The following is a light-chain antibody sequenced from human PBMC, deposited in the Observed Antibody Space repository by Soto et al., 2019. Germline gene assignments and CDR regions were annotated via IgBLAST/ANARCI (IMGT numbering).Light chain of an antibody. J-gene: IGLJ1*01. CDR2: EVS. Sequence: QSALTQPASVSGAPGQSITISCTGTSDDVGGYNYVSWYQHHPGKAPKLMIHEVSIRPSGVSNRFSGSKSGNTASLTISGPQTEDEADYFCISYRSSGTPFVFGTGTKVTV. CDR1: SDDVGGYNY. CDR3: ISYRSSGTPFV. V-gene: IGLV2-14*01.